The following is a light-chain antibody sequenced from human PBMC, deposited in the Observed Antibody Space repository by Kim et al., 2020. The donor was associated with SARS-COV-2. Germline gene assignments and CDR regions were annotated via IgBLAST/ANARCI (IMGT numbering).Light chain of an antibody. CDR3: AARDESLNGVI. Sequence: QLVLTQPPSASGTPGQRVTISCSGTMSNIGSNTVNWYHQFPGQAPKLLIYGDNRRPSGVPVRFSGSKSGTSGSLAITGLQSEDEGDYYCAARDESLNGVIFGGGTQLTVL. CDR1: MSNIGSNT. V-gene: IGLV1-44*01. CDR2: GDN. J-gene: IGLJ2*01.